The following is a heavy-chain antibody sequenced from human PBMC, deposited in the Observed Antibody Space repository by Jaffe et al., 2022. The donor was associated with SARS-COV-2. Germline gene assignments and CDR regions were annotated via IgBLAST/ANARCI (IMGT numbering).Heavy chain of an antibody. D-gene: IGHD3-9*01. V-gene: IGHV2-5*02. CDR3: AHSGYYDILTGPSPLFDY. CDR2: IYWDDDK. J-gene: IGHJ4*02. Sequence: QITLKESGPTLVKPTQTLTLTCTFSGFSLSTSGVGVGWIRQPPGKALEWLALIYWDDDKRYSPSLKSRLTITKDTSKNQVVLTMTNMDPVDTATYYCAHSGYYDILTGPSPLFDYWGQGTLVTVSS. CDR1: GFSLSTSGVG.